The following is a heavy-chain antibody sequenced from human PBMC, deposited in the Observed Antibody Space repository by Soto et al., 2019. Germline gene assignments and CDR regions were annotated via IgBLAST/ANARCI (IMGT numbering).Heavy chain of an antibody. Sequence: SETLSLTCGVSGYSISSCYYWGWIRQPPGKGLEWIGSIYHSGNIYYNPSLKRRVTISVDTAKNQFSLKLSSVTAADTAVYYCARATYYYDSSGYSEEGWFDPWSQGTLVTVSS. CDR1: GYSISSCYY. CDR2: IYHSGNI. J-gene: IGHJ5*02. V-gene: IGHV4-38-2*01. CDR3: ARATYYYDSSGYSEEGWFDP. D-gene: IGHD3-22*01.